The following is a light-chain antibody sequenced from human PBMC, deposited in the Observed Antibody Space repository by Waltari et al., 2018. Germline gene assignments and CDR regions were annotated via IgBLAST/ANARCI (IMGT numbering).Light chain of an antibody. J-gene: IGLJ1*01. Sequence: QSALTQPASMSGSPGQSITISCAGTSNVIGSYDIVSWYHQHPGKAPKVMIYAVNKRPSGVSNRFAGSKSGNTASLTISGLQAEDEADYYCCSYASSDTFLYVFGSVTKVTVL. V-gene: IGLV2-23*02. CDR2: AVN. CDR3: CSYASSDTFLYV. CDR1: SNVIGSYDI.